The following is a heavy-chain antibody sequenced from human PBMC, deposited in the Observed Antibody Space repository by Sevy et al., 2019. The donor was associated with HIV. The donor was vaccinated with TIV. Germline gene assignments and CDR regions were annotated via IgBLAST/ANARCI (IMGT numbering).Heavy chain of an antibody. CDR2: ISGSGGST. V-gene: IGHV3-23*01. CDR1: GFTFSSYA. J-gene: IGHJ6*02. Sequence: GGSLRLSCAASGFTFSSYAMSWVRQAPGKGLEWVSAISGSGGSTYYADSVKGRFTISRDNSKNTLYLQMNSLIAEDTAVYYCAKDLPRAYSGTYYYDSSGYYYVHYGMDVWGQGTTVTVSS. D-gene: IGHD3-22*01. CDR3: AKDLPRAYSGTYYYDSSGYYYVHYGMDV.